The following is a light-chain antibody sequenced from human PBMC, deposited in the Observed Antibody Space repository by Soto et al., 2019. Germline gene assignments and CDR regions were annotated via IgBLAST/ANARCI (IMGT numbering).Light chain of an antibody. J-gene: IGLJ2*01. V-gene: IGLV2-8*01. CDR3: TSYAGSNNLV. CDR1: SSDIGAYNH. CDR2: EVT. Sequence: QSALTQPPSASGSPGQSVTISCTGTSSDIGAYNHVSWYQQHPGKAPKLMIYEVTKRPSGVPDRFSGSKSGNTASLTVSGLQAEDEADYYCTSYAGSNNLVFGGGTKLTVL.